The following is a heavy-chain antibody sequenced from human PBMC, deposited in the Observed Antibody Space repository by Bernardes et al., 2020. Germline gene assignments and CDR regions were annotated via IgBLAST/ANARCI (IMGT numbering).Heavy chain of an antibody. CDR1: GVSVSDNY. CDR3: TRGPTYADNSIEAI. D-gene: IGHD4-17*01. CDR2: IYGGGAT. V-gene: IGHV3-53*01. Sequence: VESLRLSCTLSGVSVSDNYMNWVRQAPGKGLEWLSLIYGGGATSYADSVKGRFITSRDDSKNTLYLQMSSLRVEDTAVYFCTRGPTYADNSIEAIWGNGTTVTVSS. J-gene: IGHJ6*04.